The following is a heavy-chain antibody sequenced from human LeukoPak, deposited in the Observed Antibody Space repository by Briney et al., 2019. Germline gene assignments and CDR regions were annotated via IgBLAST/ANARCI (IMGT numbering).Heavy chain of an antibody. CDR2: INHSGST. Sequence: PSETLSLTCAVYGGSFSGYYWSWIRQPPGKGLEWIGEINHSGSTNYNPSLRSRVTISVDTSKNQFSLKLSPVTAADTAVYYCARGGYYYDSSGYYNYFDYWGQGTLVTVSS. CDR3: ARGGYYYDSSGYYNYFDY. J-gene: IGHJ4*02. V-gene: IGHV4-34*01. CDR1: GGSFSGYY. D-gene: IGHD3-22*01.